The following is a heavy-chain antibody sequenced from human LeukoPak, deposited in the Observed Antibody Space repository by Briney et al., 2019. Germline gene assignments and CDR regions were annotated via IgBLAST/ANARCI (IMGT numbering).Heavy chain of an antibody. V-gene: IGHV4-59*08. Sequence: SETLSLTCTVSGGSISSYFWSWIRQPPGKGLEWIGYIYDSGSTNYNPSLKSRVTISVDTSKNQFSLKLSSVTAADTAVYFCARGPYSYDSSGAFDIWGQGTMVTVSS. D-gene: IGHD3-22*01. CDR3: ARGPYSYDSSGAFDI. CDR1: GGSISSYF. CDR2: IYDSGST. J-gene: IGHJ3*02.